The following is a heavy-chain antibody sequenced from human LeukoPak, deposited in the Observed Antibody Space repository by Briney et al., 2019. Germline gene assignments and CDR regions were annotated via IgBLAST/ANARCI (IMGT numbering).Heavy chain of an antibody. V-gene: IGHV3-66*01. CDR1: GFTVSSNY. J-gene: IGHJ4*02. CDR2: IYSGGST. Sequence: PGGSLRLSCAASGFTVSSNYMSWVRQAPGKGLEWVSVIYSGGSTYYADSVKGRFTISRGNSKNMLYLQMNSLRAEDTAVYYCARSSGYAKDYWGQGTLVTVSS. CDR3: ARSSGYAKDY. D-gene: IGHD5-12*01.